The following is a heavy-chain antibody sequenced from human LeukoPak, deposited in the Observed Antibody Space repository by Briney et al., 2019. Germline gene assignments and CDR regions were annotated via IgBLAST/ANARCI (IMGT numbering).Heavy chain of an antibody. J-gene: IGHJ3*02. CDR2: ISAYNGNT. D-gene: IGHD2-15*01. CDR1: GYTFTSYG. CDR3: ARRHLYCSGGTCAYAFDI. Sequence: ASVKVSCKASGYTFTSYGISWVRQAPGQGLEWMGWISAYNGNTNYAQKFQGRVTITRNTSISTAYMELSSLRSEDTAVYYCARRHLYCSGGTCAYAFDIWGQGTMVTVSS. V-gene: IGHV1-18*01.